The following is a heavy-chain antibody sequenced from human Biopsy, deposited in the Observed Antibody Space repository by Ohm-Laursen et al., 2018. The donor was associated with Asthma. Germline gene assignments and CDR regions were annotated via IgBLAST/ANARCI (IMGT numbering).Heavy chain of an antibody. CDR1: GYTFSDSW. CDR2: IFAANSET. CDR3: ARFIDGTFFVDY. J-gene: IGHJ4*02. V-gene: IGHV5-51*01. D-gene: IGHD1-7*01. Sequence: ESLRISCKASGYTFSDSWIGWVRQMSGKGLGWMVIIFAANSETKYSPSFQGQVTISVDMSISTAFLQWSSLKASDTAMYYCARFIDGTFFVDYWGQGTLVTVSS.